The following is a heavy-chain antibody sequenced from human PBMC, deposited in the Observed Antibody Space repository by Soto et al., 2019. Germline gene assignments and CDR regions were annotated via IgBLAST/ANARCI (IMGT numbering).Heavy chain of an antibody. CDR2: INPNSGGT. CDR3: ERDRSCTNGVCRNGFDP. J-gene: IGHJ5*02. Sequence: QVQLVQSGAEVKKPGASVKVSCKASGYTFTGYYMHWVRQAPGQGLEWMGWINPNSGGTNSAQTFRGWVTLTRDTSISTVYMELSRLRSDATAVYYCERDRSCTNGVCRNGFDPCGQGTLVTVSS. CDR1: GYTFTGYY. D-gene: IGHD2-8*01. V-gene: IGHV1-2*04.